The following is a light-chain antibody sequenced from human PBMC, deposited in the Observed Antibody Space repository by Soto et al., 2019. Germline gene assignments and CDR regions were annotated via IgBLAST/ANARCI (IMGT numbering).Light chain of an antibody. J-gene: IGKJ5*01. CDR2: DAS. CDR3: QQRSNWPPIT. Sequence: LTQSPATLSLSPGERATLSCRASQSVKTFLVWYQQRPGQPPRLLIHDASHRAAGIPARFSGSGFGTDFTLTISSLEPEDAAVYYCQQRSNWPPITFGQGTRLEIK. V-gene: IGKV3-11*01. CDR1: QSVKTF.